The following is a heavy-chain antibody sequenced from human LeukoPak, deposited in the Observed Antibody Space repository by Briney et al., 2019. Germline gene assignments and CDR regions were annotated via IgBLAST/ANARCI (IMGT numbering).Heavy chain of an antibody. Sequence: GGSLRLSCAASGFTFGDYYMGWIRQAPGKGLEWVSYISSSGGTIYYADSVRGRFTISRDNAKNSLYLQMNSLRAEDTAVYYCARGLGGTYFDSWGQGTLVTVSS. D-gene: IGHD1-26*01. CDR2: ISSSGGTI. J-gene: IGHJ4*02. CDR3: ARGLGGTYFDS. CDR1: GFTFGDYY. V-gene: IGHV3-11*04.